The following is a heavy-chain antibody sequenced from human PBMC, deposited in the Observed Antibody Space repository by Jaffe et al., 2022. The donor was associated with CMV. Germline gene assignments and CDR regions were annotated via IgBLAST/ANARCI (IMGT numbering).Heavy chain of an antibody. D-gene: IGHD5-18*01. J-gene: IGHJ4*02. CDR2: VYYSGNT. Sequence: QLQVQESGPGLVKSSETLSLTCTVSGDSFTSDSYWWGWIRQPPGRGLEWIGNVYYSGNTDYTPSLRSRVTISVDTSKTQFSLKLRSVTATDTAVYYCARGSYGYSYGYFDHWGQGALVTVSA. CDR1: GDSFTSDSYW. CDR3: ARGSYGYSYGYFDH. V-gene: IGHV4-39*01.